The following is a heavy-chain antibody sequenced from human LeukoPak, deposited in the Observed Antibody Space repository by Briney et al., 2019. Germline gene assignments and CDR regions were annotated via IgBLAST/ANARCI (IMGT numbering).Heavy chain of an antibody. CDR2: INPISCGP. Sequence: ASVKVSCKASGYTFTGYYIQWVRQTPGQGLVWMGRINPISCGPNYAHKFQGRVTMTRDTSIGTASMELSRLRSDDTAVYYCARDLPGIVVVVAAKTGFDYWGQGTLVTVSS. CDR3: ARDLPGIVVVVAAKTGFDY. D-gene: IGHD2-15*01. CDR1: GYTFTGYY. J-gene: IGHJ4*02. V-gene: IGHV1-2*06.